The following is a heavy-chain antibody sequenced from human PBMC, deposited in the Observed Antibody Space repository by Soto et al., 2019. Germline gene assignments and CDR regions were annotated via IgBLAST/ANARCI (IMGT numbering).Heavy chain of an antibody. CDR3: ARVLGMDV. J-gene: IGHJ6*02. V-gene: IGHV3-30-3*01. CDR1: GFTFSSYA. CDR2: ISYDGSNK. Sequence: QVQLVESGGGVVQPGRSLRLACAASGFTFSSYAMHWVRQAPGKGLEWVAVISYDGSNKYYADSVKGRFTISRDNSKNTLYRQMNSLRAEDTAVYYCARVLGMDVWGQGTTVTVSS.